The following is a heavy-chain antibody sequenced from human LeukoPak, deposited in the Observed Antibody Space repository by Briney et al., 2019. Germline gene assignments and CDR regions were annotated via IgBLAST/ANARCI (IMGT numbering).Heavy chain of an antibody. CDR3: AKGTMGRGFGY. J-gene: IGHJ4*02. CDR2: ISGSGGNT. D-gene: IGHD3-10*01. Sequence: GGSLRLSCAASGFTFSDYYMSWVRQAPGKGLEWVSAISGSGGNTYYADSVKGRFTISRDNSKNTLYLQMNSLRAEDTAVYYCAKGTMGRGFGYWGQGTLVTVSS. V-gene: IGHV3-23*01. CDR1: GFTFSDYY.